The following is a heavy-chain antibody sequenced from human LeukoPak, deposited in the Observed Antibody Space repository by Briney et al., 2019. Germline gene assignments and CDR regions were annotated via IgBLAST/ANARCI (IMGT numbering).Heavy chain of an antibody. V-gene: IGHV4-59*01. D-gene: IGHD5/OR15-5a*01. CDR3: AREKDSIVSTARMDV. CDR2: IYNSGST. CDR1: GASISSYW. J-gene: IGHJ6*03. Sequence: SETLSLTCTVSGASISSYWWTWIRQPPGKGLEWLGYIYNSGSTRYNPSLKSRVTISVDTSKNQFSLNLTSVTAADTAVYYCAREKDSIVSTARMDVWGRGTTVTVPS.